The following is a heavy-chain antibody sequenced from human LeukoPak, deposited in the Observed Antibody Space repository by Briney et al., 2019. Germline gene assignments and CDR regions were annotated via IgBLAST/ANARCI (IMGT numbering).Heavy chain of an antibody. CDR2: IYYSGST. J-gene: IGHJ4*02. Sequence: SETLSLTCTVSGGSISSSSYYWGWIRQPPGRGLEWIGSIYYSGSTYYNPSLKSRVTISVDTSKNQSSLKLSSVTAADTAVYYCARDRILGYWGQGTLVTVSS. CDR3: ARDRILGY. CDR1: GGSISSSSYY. V-gene: IGHV4-39*07. D-gene: IGHD2-15*01.